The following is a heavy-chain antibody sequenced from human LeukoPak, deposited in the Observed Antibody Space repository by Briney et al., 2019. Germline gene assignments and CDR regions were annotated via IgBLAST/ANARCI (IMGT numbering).Heavy chain of an antibody. J-gene: IGHJ3*02. CDR1: GFTVSDNY. CDR3: ARIEWERLGRAFDI. CDR2: IYSAGAT. D-gene: IGHD1-26*01. V-gene: IGHV3-53*01. Sequence: PGGSLRLSCAASGFTVSDNYMTWVRQAPGKGLEWVSSIYSAGATHYAESVKGRFTISRDNSKNTLYLQMNSLRAEDMAVCYCARIEWERLGRAFDIWGQGTMVTVSS.